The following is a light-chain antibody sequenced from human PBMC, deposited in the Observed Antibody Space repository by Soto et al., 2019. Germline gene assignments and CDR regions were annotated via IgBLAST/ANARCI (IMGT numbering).Light chain of an antibody. CDR3: SSYASSSSYV. V-gene: IGLV2-14*01. CDR2: EVT. Sequence: QSVLTQPASVSGSPGQSITISCTGTSSDVGGYNHVSWYQIHPGKAPKRIIYEVTSRPSGVSYRFSGSKSGNSASLTISGLQAEDEADYYCSSYASSSSYVFGGGTKVTVL. CDR1: SSDVGGYNH. J-gene: IGLJ1*01.